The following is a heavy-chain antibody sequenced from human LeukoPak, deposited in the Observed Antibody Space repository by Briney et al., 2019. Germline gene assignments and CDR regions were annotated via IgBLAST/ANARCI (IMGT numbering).Heavy chain of an antibody. CDR2: IYSGGST. CDR3: ARALWELRSSAYFDY. Sequence: GGSLRLSCAASGFTVSSNYMSWVRQAPGKGLEWVSVIYSGGSTYYADSVKGRFTISRDNSKNTLYLQMNSLRAEDTAVYFCARALWELRSSAYFDYWGQGTLATVSS. V-gene: IGHV3-53*01. D-gene: IGHD1-26*01. J-gene: IGHJ4*02. CDR1: GFTVSSNY.